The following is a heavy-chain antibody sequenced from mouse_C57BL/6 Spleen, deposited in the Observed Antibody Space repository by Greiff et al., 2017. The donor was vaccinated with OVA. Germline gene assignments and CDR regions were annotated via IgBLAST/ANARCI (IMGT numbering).Heavy chain of an antibody. J-gene: IGHJ2*01. CDR3: TTGSIYDGYPDY. V-gene: IGHV14-4*01. Sequence: VQLQQSGAELVRPGASVKLSCTASGFNIKDAYMHWVKQRPEQGLEWIGWIDPENGDTEYASKFQGKATITADTSSNTAYLPLSSLTSEDTAVDYCTTGSIYDGYPDYWGQGTTLTVSS. CDR2: IDPENGDT. D-gene: IGHD2-3*01. CDR1: GFNIKDAY.